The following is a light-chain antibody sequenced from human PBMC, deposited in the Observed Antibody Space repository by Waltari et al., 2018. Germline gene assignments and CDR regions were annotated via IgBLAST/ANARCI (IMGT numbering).Light chain of an antibody. V-gene: IGKV3-15*01. CDR3: QQNNNWPRT. CDR2: GAS. CDR1: QSVSSN. J-gene: IGKJ2*01. Sequence: EIVMTQSPATLSVSPGERATLSCRASQSVSSNLVWYQQKPGQAPRLLIYGASTRATGIPARFSGSGSGTEFTLTISSLQSEDFAVYYCQQNNNWPRTFGQGTTLETK.